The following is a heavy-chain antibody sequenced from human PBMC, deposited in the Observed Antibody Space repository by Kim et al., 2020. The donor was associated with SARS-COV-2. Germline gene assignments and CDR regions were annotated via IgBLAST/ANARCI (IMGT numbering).Heavy chain of an antibody. J-gene: IGHJ3*02. V-gene: IGHV6-1*01. D-gene: IGHD3-22*01. CDR1: GDSVSSNSAA. Sequence: SQTLALTCAISGDSVSSNSAAWNWIRQSPSRGLEWLGRTYYRSKLYNDYAVSVKSRITINPDTSKNQFSLQLNSVTPEDTAVYYCAREDTMIVVGGGDAFDIWGQGTMVTVSS. CDR2: TYYRSKLYN. CDR3: AREDTMIVVGGGDAFDI.